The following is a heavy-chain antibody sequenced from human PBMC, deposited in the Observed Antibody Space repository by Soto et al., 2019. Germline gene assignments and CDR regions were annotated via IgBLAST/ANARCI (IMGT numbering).Heavy chain of an antibody. J-gene: IGHJ5*02. V-gene: IGHV1-46*01. D-gene: IGHD5-12*01. Sequence: QVQLVQSGAEVKKPGASVKVSCKASGYTFTSYYMHWVRQAPGQELEWMGIINPSGGSTSYAQKFQCRVPMTRDTSQSTVYMELSSLISEDTAVYYCEKEEIVATPDGGDNWFDPGGQGPLVTVSS. CDR2: INPSGGST. CDR1: GYTFTSYY. CDR3: EKEEIVATPDGGDNWFDP.